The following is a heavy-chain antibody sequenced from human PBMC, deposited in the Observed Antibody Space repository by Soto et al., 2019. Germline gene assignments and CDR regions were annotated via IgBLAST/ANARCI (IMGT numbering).Heavy chain of an antibody. J-gene: IGHJ4*02. D-gene: IGHD3-22*01. Sequence: ASVKVSCRASGYTFTSYYMHWVRQAPGQGLEWMGIINPSGGSTSYAQKFQGRVTMTRDTSTSTVYMELSSLRSEDTAVYYCARGGPDYYDSSGYYGYWGQGTLVTVS. CDR2: INPSGGST. CDR3: ARGGPDYYDSSGYYGY. CDR1: GYTFTSYY. V-gene: IGHV1-46*01.